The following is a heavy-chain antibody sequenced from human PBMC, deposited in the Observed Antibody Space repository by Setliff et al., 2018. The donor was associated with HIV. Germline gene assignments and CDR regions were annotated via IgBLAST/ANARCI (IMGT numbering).Heavy chain of an antibody. V-gene: IGHV1-69-2*01. Sequence: ASVKVSCKASGYTFIDYYIHWVQQAPGKGLEWMGHVNPEDGETIYADKFQDRVTIAADTSTDTAYMELSSLRSEDTAIYYCARPAVLISTDYYYYMDVWGQGTTVTVSS. CDR1: GYTFIDYY. CDR2: VNPEDGET. J-gene: IGHJ6*02. D-gene: IGHD6-19*01. CDR3: ARPAVLISTDYYYYMDV.